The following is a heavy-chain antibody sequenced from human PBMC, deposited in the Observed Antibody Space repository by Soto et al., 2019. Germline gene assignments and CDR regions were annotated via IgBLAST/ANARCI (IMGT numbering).Heavy chain of an antibody. D-gene: IGHD5-18*01. Sequence: VKLLESGGGLVQPGGSLRLSCAASGFTFSTYAMNWVRQAPGKGLEWVSTISNTGGTTYYADSVKGRFTVSRDNSKNKMSLQMNGLRAEDTAVYYCAKRGGYSYGFLDSWGQGILVAVSS. V-gene: IGHV3-23*01. CDR2: ISNTGGTT. CDR3: AKRGGYSYGFLDS. J-gene: IGHJ4*02. CDR1: GFTFSTYA.